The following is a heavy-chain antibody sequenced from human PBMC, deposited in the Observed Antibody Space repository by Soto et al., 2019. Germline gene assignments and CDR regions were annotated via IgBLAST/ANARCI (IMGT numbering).Heavy chain of an antibody. CDR1: GFTFSSYG. V-gene: IGHV3-30*18. Sequence: QVQLVESGGGVVQPGRSLRLSCAASGFTFSSYGMHWVRQAPGKGLEWVAVISYDGSNKYYADSVKGRFTISRDNSKDTLYLQMNSLRAEDTAVYYCAKSLSADPITMVRGEPYYYYGMDVWGQGTTVTVSS. J-gene: IGHJ6*02. CDR2: ISYDGSNK. CDR3: AKSLSADPITMVRGEPYYYYGMDV. D-gene: IGHD3-10*01.